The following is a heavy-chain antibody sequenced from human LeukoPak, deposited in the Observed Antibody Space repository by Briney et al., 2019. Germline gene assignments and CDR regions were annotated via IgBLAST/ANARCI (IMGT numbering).Heavy chain of an antibody. J-gene: IGHJ4*02. D-gene: IGHD6-6*01. CDR1: GCSFTNSW. CDR2: IYPGDSDT. CDR3: ARLVTSSSSSYFDY. V-gene: IGHV5-51*01. Sequence: GESLTISCKGSGCSFTNSWIGWVRQMPGKGLEWMAIIYPGDSDTRYSPSFQGQVTLSADKSISAAYLQWSSLKASDTAMYYCARLVTSSSSSYFDYWGQGTLVTVSS.